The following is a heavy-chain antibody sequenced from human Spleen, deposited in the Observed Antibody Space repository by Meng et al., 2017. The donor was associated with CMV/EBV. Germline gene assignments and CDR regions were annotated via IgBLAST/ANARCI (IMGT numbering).Heavy chain of an antibody. CDR3: ARGYCSGASCYIDD. V-gene: IGHV1-2*02. J-gene: IGHJ4*02. Sequence: SGSPFTGYFLPWLRPAPGHGLAWMGWVNANSGAKDYAQKFQGRVTMTRDTSISTAYMELSRLRSDDTAVYYCARGYCSGASCYIDDWGQGTLVTVSS. D-gene: IGHD2-2*02. CDR2: VNANSGAK. CDR1: GSPFTGYF.